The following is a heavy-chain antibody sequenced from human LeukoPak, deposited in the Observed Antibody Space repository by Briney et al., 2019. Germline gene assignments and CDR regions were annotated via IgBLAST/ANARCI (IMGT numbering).Heavy chain of an antibody. D-gene: IGHD4-23*01. J-gene: IGHJ5*02. V-gene: IGHV4-59*08. CDR1: GGSITSNY. Sequence: SETLSLTCTVSGGSITSNYWSWIRQPPGKGLEWIGYGYYSGTYNYSPSLKSRVTISVDTSKNQFSLKLSSVTAADTAVYYCARRHDGGNSDWFDPWGQGTLVTVSS. CDR2: GYYSGTY. CDR3: ARRHDGGNSDWFDP.